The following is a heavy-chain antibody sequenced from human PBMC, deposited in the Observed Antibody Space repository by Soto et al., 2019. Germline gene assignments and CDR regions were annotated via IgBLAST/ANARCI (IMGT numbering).Heavy chain of an antibody. CDR2: INAGNGNT. V-gene: IGHV1-3*05. CDR1: GYTFTNYA. J-gene: IGHJ5*02. D-gene: IGHD3-16*02. Sequence: QVQLVQSGAEEKKPGASVKVSCKASGYTFTNYAMHWVRQAPGQRLEWMGWINAGNGNTKYSQKLQGRVTITRDTSASTAYMELSSLRSEYTAVYYCARGLPLWFDPWGQGTLVTVSS. CDR3: ARGLPLWFDP.